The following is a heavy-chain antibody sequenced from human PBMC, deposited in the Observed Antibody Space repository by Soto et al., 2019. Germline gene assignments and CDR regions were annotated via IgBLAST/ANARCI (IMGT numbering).Heavy chain of an antibody. D-gene: IGHD3-3*01. Sequence: SETLSLTCTVSGGSISTYYWSWIRQSPGKGLEWIGYIYYNGRTNYNPSLKSRVTISVDTSKNQFSLKLSSVTAADTAVYYCASHVSNYDFWSGYSNYYYYYMDVWGKGTTVTVSS. CDR2: IYYNGRT. V-gene: IGHV4-59*08. CDR3: ASHVSNYDFWSGYSNYYYYYMDV. J-gene: IGHJ6*03. CDR1: GGSISTYY.